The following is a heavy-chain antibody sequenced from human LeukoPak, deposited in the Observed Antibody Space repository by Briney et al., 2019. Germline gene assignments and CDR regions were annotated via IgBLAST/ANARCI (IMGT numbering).Heavy chain of an antibody. V-gene: IGHV1-2*04. CDR3: ARVGGSYGDFTFDY. CDR1: GYTFTSYG. J-gene: IGHJ4*02. Sequence: APVKVSCKASGYTFTSYGISWVRQAPGQGLEWMGWINPNSGGTNYAQKFQGWVTMTRDTSISTAYMELSRLRSDDTAVYYCARVGGSYGDFTFDYWGQGTLVTVSS. CDR2: INPNSGGT. D-gene: IGHD4-17*01.